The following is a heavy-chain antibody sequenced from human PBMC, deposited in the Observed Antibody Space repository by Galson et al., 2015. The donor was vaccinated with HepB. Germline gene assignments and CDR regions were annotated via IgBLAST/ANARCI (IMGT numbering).Heavy chain of an antibody. D-gene: IGHD6-13*01. V-gene: IGHV3-74*01. CDR2: INSDGSYI. Sequence: PGKGLVWVSRINSDGSYITYADSVKGRFTISRDNAKNTLYLQMNSPRAEDTALYYCARTRGAAAGIFDNWGQGSLVTVSS. CDR3: ARTRGAAAGIFDN. J-gene: IGHJ4*02.